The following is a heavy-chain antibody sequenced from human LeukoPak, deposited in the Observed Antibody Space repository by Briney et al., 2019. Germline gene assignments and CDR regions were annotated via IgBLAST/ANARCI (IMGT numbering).Heavy chain of an antibody. CDR1: GISFKNTW. Sequence: PGESLRLSCVASGISFKNTWMSWVRQAPGKGLEWVGLIRSQVDGGTADYAAAAKGRFSISRDDSKNTLHLQMRSLKAEDTAVYYCATVYWYFDLWGLGTLVSVSA. CDR3: ATVYWYFDL. J-gene: IGHJ2*01. V-gene: IGHV3-15*01. CDR2: IRSQVDGGTA.